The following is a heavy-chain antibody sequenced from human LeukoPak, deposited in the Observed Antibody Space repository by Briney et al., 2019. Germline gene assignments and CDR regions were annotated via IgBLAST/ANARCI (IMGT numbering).Heavy chain of an antibody. CDR1: GFTVSSNY. CDR3: AKEGFDS. Sequence: PGGSLRLSCAASGFTVSSNYMNWVRQAPGKGLEWVSSISNSGGSTYYADSVKGRFTISRDNSKNTLYLQMNSLRAEDTAVYYCAKEGFDSWGQGTLVTVSS. V-gene: IGHV3-23*01. J-gene: IGHJ4*02. CDR2: ISNSGGST.